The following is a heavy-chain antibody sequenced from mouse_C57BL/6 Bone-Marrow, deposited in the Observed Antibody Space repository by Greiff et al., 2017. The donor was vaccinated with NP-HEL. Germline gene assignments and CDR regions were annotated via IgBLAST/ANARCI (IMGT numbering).Heavy chain of an antibody. CDR3: ARGENYYGSSYPYWYFDV. D-gene: IGHD1-1*01. CDR1: GYTFTGYW. J-gene: IGHJ1*03. V-gene: IGHV1-9*01. Sequence: QVQLQQSGAELMKPGASVKLSCKATGYTFTGYWIEWVKQRPGHGLEWIGEILPGSGSTNYNEKFKGKATFTADTSSNTAYMQLSSLTTEDSAIYYCARGENYYGSSYPYWYFDVWGTGTTVTVSS. CDR2: ILPGSGST.